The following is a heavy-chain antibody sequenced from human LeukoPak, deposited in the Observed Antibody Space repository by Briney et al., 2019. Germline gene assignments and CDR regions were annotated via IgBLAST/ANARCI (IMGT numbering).Heavy chain of an antibody. Sequence: SETLSLTCAVYGGSFSGYYWSWIRQPPGKGLEWIGSIYYSGSTYYNPSLKSRVTISVDTSKNQFSLKLSSVTAADTAVYYCAREEGDYWGQGTLVTVSS. J-gene: IGHJ4*02. CDR1: GGSFSGYY. V-gene: IGHV4-34*01. CDR3: AREEGDY. CDR2: IYYSGST.